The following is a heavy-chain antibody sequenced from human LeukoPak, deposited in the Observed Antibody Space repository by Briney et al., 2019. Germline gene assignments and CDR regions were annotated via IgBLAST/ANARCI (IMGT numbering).Heavy chain of an antibody. CDR2: IWYDGSNK. Sequence: GRSLRLSCAASGFTFSSYGMHWVRQAPGKGLEWVAVIWYDGSNKYYADSVKGRFTISRDNSKNTLYLRMNSLRAEDTAVYYCAREKLRGILYYGMDVWGKGTTVTVSS. CDR3: AREKLRGILYYGMDV. D-gene: IGHD2/OR15-2a*01. J-gene: IGHJ6*04. CDR1: GFTFSSYG. V-gene: IGHV3-33*01.